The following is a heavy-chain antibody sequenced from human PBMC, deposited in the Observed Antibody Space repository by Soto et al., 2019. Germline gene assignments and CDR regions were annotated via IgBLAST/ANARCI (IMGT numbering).Heavy chain of an antibody. J-gene: IGHJ4*02. Sequence: QVQLVQSGAEVKKPGSSVKVSCKASGGTFSSYTISWVRQAPGQGLEWMGRIIPILGIANYAQKFPGRVKITADKSTSTAYMELSSLRSEDTAVYYCAREEYSSSSCLYDYWGQGTLVTVSS. CDR2: IIPILGIA. V-gene: IGHV1-69*08. CDR3: AREEYSSSSCLYDY. CDR1: GGTFSSYT. D-gene: IGHD6-6*01.